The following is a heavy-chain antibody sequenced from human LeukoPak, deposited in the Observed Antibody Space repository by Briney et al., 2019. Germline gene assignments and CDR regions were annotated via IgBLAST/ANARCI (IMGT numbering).Heavy chain of an antibody. J-gene: IGHJ3*02. CDR3: AREGRYCSSTSCYEAAFDI. CDR2: INHSGST. D-gene: IGHD2-2*01. Sequence: SETLSLTCAVYGGSFSGYYWSWIRQPPGKGLEWIGEINHSGSTNYNPSLKSRVTISVDTSKNQFSLKLSSVTAADTAVYYCAREGRYCSSTSCYEAAFDIWGQGTMVTVSS. CDR1: GGSFSGYY. V-gene: IGHV4-34*01.